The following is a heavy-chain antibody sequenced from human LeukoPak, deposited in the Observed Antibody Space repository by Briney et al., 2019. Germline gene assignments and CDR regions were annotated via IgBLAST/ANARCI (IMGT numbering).Heavy chain of an antibody. Sequence: GGSLRLSCAASGFTFSNYAVNWIRQAPGKGLEWVSYISSSGSTIYYADSVKGRFTISRDNAKNSLYLQMNSLRAEDTAVYYCARKRSSSWADAFDIWGQGTMVTVSS. CDR2: ISSSGSTI. J-gene: IGHJ3*02. CDR1: GFTFSNYA. D-gene: IGHD6-13*01. CDR3: ARKRSSSWADAFDI. V-gene: IGHV3-11*01.